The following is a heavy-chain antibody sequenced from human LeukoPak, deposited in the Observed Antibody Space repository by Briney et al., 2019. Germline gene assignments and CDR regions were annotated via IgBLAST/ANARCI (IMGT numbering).Heavy chain of an antibody. CDR3: ARGLSSGYYSGRAFDI. J-gene: IGHJ3*02. CDR2: MNPNSGNT. Sequence: GASVKVSCKASGYTFTSYDINWVRQATGQGLEWMGWMNPNSGNTGYAQKFQGRVTMTRNTSISTAYMELSSLRSEDTAAYYCARGLSSGYYSGRAFDIWGQGTMVTVSS. CDR1: GYTFTSYD. D-gene: IGHD3-22*01. V-gene: IGHV1-8*01.